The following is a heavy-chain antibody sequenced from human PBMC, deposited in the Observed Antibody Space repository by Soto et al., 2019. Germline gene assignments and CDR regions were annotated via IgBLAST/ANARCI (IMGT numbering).Heavy chain of an antibody. D-gene: IGHD2-2*02. CDR2: INTDNGDT. CDR3: VRDKYTYGRRDTFDI. Sequence: QVQFVQSGAEVKKPGASVKVSCKASGYTFTAYAIHWVRQAPGQRLEWMGWINTDNGDTKYSQNFQGRVTITRDTSASTAYMDLNSLRSEDTAVIYCVRDKYTYGRRDTFDIWGQGTMVTVSS. V-gene: IGHV1-3*04. J-gene: IGHJ3*02. CDR1: GYTFTAYA.